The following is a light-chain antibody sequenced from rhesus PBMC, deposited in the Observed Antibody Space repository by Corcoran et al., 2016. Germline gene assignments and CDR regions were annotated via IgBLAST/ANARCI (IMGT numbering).Light chain of an antibody. CDR1: NIEIDV. CDR3: QVLDISSDQPI. J-gene: IGLJ1*01. CDR2: GDN. V-gene: IGLV3-44*01. Sequence: SYDLTQPHSVSVSPEQTARITSGADNIEIDVVNWCQLKPEQAPLVVMDGDNERPSGIPERVSGSNSGSTSSLTISGVEAGDEAGYYCQVLDISSDQPIFGSGTRLTVL.